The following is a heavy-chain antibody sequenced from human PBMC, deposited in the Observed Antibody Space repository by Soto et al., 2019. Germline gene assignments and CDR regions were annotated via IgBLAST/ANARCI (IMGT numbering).Heavy chain of an antibody. CDR1: GGSISSYY. CDR2: IHDSGTT. D-gene: IGHD3-10*01. Sequence: VRLQESGPGLVKPSETLSLTCTVSGGSISSYYWGWIRQPPGQGLEWIGYIHDSGTTNYNPSLRSRVSISVDTSKTQFSLKLNYVTAADSAVYYCARVDGEWDAFDIWGQGTMVTVSS. J-gene: IGHJ3*02. CDR3: ARVDGEWDAFDI. V-gene: IGHV4-59*01.